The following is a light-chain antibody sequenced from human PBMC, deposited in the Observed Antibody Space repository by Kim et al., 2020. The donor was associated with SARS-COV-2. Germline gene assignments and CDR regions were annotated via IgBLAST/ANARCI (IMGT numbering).Light chain of an antibody. CDR3: QSYDTNNWV. CDR2: VDN. V-gene: IGLV6-57*02. J-gene: IGLJ3*02. CDR1: SGSMANRY. Sequence: GKSVAISCTGSSGSMANRYVQWYQHRPGSAPTTIRPVDNQRRSGVPDRFSGSVDSSSNSATLTISGLRAEDEADYFCQSYDTNNWVFGGGTQLTVL.